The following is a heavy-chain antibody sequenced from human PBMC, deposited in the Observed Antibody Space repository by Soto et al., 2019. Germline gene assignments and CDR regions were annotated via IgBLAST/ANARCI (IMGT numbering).Heavy chain of an antibody. CDR3: ATQGFGVLPGLVDV. D-gene: IGHD3-10*01. J-gene: IGHJ6*02. CDR2: ISYSGYT. V-gene: IGHV4-61*05. CDR1: GGSISSISNHD. Sequence: PSETLSLTCTVSGGSISSISNHDCGWIRLPPGKGLEWIGYISYSGYTSYNPSLKSRVIISVDTSKNQFSLNLTSVTAADTALCYCATQGFGVLPGLVDVSCQGPTVTLSS.